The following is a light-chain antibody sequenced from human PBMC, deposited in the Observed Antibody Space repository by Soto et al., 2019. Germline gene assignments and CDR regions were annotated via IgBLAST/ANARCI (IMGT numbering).Light chain of an antibody. J-gene: IGLJ2*01. V-gene: IGLV2-14*01. CDR1: SSDVGAYNY. CDR3: SLYTTSSVV. CDR2: DVS. Sequence: QSVLTQPASVSGSPGQAITISCSGTSSDVGAYNYVSWYQQYPGKAPKLMIYDVSNRPSGVSNRFSGSKSGNTASLTISGLQAEDEADYYCSLYTTSSVVFGGGTKVTVL.